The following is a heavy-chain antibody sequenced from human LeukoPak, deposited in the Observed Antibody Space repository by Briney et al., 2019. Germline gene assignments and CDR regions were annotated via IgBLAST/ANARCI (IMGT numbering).Heavy chain of an antibody. D-gene: IGHD3-10*01. J-gene: IGHJ6*03. V-gene: IGHV3-7*01. Sequence: GGSLRLSCAASGFTFSSYWMSWVRQAPGMGLEWVANIKQDGSEKYYVDSVKGRFTISRDNAKNSLYLQMNSLRAEDTAVYYCARGGGYYYYYMDVWGKGTTVTVSS. CDR2: IKQDGSEK. CDR1: GFTFSSYW. CDR3: ARGGGYYYYYMDV.